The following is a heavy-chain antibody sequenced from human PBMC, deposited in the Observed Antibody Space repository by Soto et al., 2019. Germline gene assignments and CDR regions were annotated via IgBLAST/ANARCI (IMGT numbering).Heavy chain of an antibody. CDR3: AKDWNSSTGDYSAS. CDR2: ITGSGGST. Sequence: GGSLRLSCAGSGLTFSSYAMSWVRQAPGKGLEWVSAITGSGGSTYHADSVKGRFTISRDNSKNTLYLQMNSLRAEDTAVYYCAKDWNSSTGDYSASWGQGTLVPVTS. D-gene: IGHD6-13*01. V-gene: IGHV3-23*01. CDR1: GLTFSSYA. J-gene: IGHJ4*02.